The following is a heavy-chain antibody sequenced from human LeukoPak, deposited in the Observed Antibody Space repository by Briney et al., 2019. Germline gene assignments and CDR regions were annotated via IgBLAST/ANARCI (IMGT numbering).Heavy chain of an antibody. J-gene: IGHJ4*02. CDR2: INHSGST. D-gene: IGHD2-2*01. CDR3: ARGDDYCSSTSCYAYQDY. V-gene: IGHV4-34*01. Sequence: PSGTLSLTCAVYGGSFSGYYWSWIRQPPGKGLEWIGEINHSGSTNYNPSLKSRVTISVDTSKNQFSLKLSSVTAADTAVYYCARGDDYCSSTSCYAYQDYWGQGTLVTVSS. CDR1: GGSFSGYY.